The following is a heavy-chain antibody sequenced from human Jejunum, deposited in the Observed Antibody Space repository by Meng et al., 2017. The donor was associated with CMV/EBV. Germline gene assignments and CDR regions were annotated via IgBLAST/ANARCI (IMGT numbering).Heavy chain of an antibody. CDR3: AKDENSNYVRWFDP. D-gene: IGHD1-7*01. V-gene: IGHV3-23*01. CDR1: GFTFRTST. J-gene: IGHJ5*02. CDR2: ISGSGGST. Sequence: SGFTFRTSTMNWVRQAPGKGLEWVSAISGSGGSTYYADSVKGRFTISRDNSKSTLYLQLNSLSAGDTAVYYCAKDENSNYVRWFDPWGQGTLVTVSS.